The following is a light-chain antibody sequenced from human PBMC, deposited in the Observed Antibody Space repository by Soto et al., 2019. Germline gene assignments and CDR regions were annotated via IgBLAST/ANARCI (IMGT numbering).Light chain of an antibody. CDR3: QQYHNWPPIS. V-gene: IGKV3D-15*01. Sequence: IVMTQSPATLSVSPCERATLSFKSSHSVSSNLAWYQQKPVQAPRLLIYFASTRATGIPARFSGRGSGTEFTLTISNLQSEDFVVYFCQQYHNWPPISFGQGKRLEIK. CDR2: FAS. J-gene: IGKJ5*01. CDR1: HSVSSN.